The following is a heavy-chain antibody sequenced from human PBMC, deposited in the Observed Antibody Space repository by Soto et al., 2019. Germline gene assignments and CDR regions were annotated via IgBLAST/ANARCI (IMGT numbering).Heavy chain of an antibody. V-gene: IGHV4-59*01. CDR1: GGSISSNY. Sequence: PSETLSLTCTVSGGSISSNYWTWTRQPPGKGLEWIGYVYNSGSTNYNPSLKSRVTISEDTSKSQFSLKVNSMTAADTAVYYCARYRREAVAGYTLDNWGQGSLVTVSS. CDR2: VYNSGST. J-gene: IGHJ4*02. CDR3: ARYRREAVAGYTLDN. D-gene: IGHD6-13*01.